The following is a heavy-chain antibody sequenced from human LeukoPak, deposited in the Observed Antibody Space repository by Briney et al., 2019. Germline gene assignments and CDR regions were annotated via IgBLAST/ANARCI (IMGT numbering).Heavy chain of an antibody. D-gene: IGHD1-26*01. Sequence: GASVKVSCKASGYTFTSSGISWVRQAPGQGLEWMGWISAYNGNTNYAQKLQGRVTMTTDTSTSTAYMELRSLRSDDTAVYYCARDPRRGGLVGAPGAFDIWGQGTMVTVSS. V-gene: IGHV1-18*01. CDR2: ISAYNGNT. CDR1: GYTFTSSG. CDR3: ARDPRRGGLVGAPGAFDI. J-gene: IGHJ3*02.